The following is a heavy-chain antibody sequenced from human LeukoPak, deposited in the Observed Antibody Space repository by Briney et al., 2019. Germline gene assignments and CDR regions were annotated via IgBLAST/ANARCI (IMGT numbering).Heavy chain of an antibody. J-gene: IGHJ4*02. CDR1: GFTVSSNY. CDR2: ISGSSSYI. V-gene: IGHV3-21*01. Sequence: PGGSLRLSCAASGFTVSSNYMSWVRQAPGKGLEWVSSISGSSSYIYYADSVKGRITISRDNSRNTLYLQMNSLRAEDTAVYYCARDLATRQRTGLYDSWGQGALVTVSS. D-gene: IGHD3-16*02. CDR3: ARDLATRQRTGLYDS.